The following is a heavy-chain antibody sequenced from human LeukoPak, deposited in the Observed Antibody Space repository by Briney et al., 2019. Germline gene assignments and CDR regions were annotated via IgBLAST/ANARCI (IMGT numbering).Heavy chain of an antibody. V-gene: IGHV4-34*01. CDR2: INHSGST. CDR1: GGSFSGYY. CDR3: ARRVNGRRTYYFDY. Sequence: SETLSLTCAVYGGSFSGYYWSWIRQPPGKQLEWIGEINHSGSTNYNPSLRGRVTISSDTSKNQFSLKLNSVTAADTAVYYCARRVNGRRTYYFDYWGQGTLVTVSS. D-gene: IGHD1-1*01. J-gene: IGHJ4*02.